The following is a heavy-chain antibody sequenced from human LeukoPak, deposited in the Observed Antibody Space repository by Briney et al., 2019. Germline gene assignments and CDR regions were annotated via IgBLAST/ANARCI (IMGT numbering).Heavy chain of an antibody. CDR3: ARDPQWELHASHFDY. J-gene: IGHJ4*02. D-gene: IGHD1-26*01. CDR2: INSDGSST. CDR1: GFTFSSYW. Sequence: GGSLRLSCAASGFTFSSYWMPWVRQAPGKGLVWVSRINSDGSSTSYADSVKGRFTISRDNAKNTLYLQMNSLGAEDTAVYYCARDPQWELHASHFDYWGQGTLVTVSS. V-gene: IGHV3-74*01.